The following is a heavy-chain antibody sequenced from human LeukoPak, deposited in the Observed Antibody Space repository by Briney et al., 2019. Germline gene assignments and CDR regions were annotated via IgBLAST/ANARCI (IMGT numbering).Heavy chain of an antibody. CDR2: IWYGGSNK. D-gene: IGHD3-3*01. CDR3: AKGKYDFWSGYSYYFDY. J-gene: IGHJ4*02. Sequence: PGGSLRLSCAASGFTFSSYGMHWVRQAPGKGLEWVAVIWYGGSNKYYADSVKGRFTISRDNSKNTLYLQMNSLRAEDTAVYYCAKGKYDFWSGYSYYFDYWGQGTLVTVSS. CDR1: GFTFSSYG. V-gene: IGHV3-30*02.